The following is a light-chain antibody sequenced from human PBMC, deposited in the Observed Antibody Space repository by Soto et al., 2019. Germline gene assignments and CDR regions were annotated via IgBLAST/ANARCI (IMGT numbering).Light chain of an antibody. J-gene: IGLJ1*01. CDR2: EVS. CDR3: SSYAGSNTDYV. Sequence: QSALTQPPSASGSPGQSVTISCTGTTGDIGAFNYVSWYQQRPGKAPKLIIYEVSKRPSGVPDRFSGSKSGNTASLTVSGLQAEDEADYYCSSYAGSNTDYVFGTGTKLTVL. V-gene: IGLV2-8*01. CDR1: TGDIGAFNY.